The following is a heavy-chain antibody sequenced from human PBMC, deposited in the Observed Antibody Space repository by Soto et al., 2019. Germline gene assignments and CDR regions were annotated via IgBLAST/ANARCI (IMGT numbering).Heavy chain of an antibody. CDR1: GFTFNIYY. CDR2: INPSNGFT. J-gene: IGHJ6*02. CDR3: ARDWPDTYCGGDCPLGYFYHGMDV. Sequence: ASVKVSCKASGFTFNIYYIHWVRQSPGEGLQWLGVINPSNGFTSYAQKFQGRVTMTADTSTTTVYLELSGLGSGDTAVYFCARDWPDTYCGGDCPLGYFYHGMDVWGQGTAVTVSS. V-gene: IGHV1-46*02. D-gene: IGHD2-21*02.